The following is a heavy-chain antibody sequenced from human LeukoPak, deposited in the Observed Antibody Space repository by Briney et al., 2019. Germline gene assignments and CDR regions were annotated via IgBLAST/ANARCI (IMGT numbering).Heavy chain of an antibody. V-gene: IGHV5-51*01. J-gene: IGHJ4*02. CDR3: ARSYCSSTSCSPNFDY. Sequence: GESLKISCKGSGYSFTSYWIGWVRQMPGKGLEWMVIIYPGDSDTRYSPSFQGQITISADKSISTAYLQWSSLKASDTAMYYCARSYCSSTSCSPNFDYWGQGTLVTVSS. CDR1: GYSFTSYW. D-gene: IGHD2-2*01. CDR2: IYPGDSDT.